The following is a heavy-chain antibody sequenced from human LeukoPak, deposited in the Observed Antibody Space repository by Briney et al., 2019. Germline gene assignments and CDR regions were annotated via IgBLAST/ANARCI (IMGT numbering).Heavy chain of an antibody. D-gene: IGHD6-13*01. Sequence: PGGSLRLSCAASGFTFSSYAMSWVRQAPGKGLEGVSGISGSGDTTKYADSVKGRFTISRDNSKNTLYLQMNRLRADDTAVYYCAKEGRVTAGTGAYLDYWGQGTLVTVSS. J-gene: IGHJ4*02. V-gene: IGHV3-23*01. CDR1: GFTFSSYA. CDR2: ISGSGDTT. CDR3: AKEGRVTAGTGAYLDY.